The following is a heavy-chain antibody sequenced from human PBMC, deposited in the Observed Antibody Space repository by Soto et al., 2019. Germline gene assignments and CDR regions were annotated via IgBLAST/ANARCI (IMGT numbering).Heavy chain of an antibody. D-gene: IGHD2-2*01. V-gene: IGHV3-30-3*01. Sequence: QVQLVESGGGVVQPGRSLRLSCAASGFTFSSYAMHWVRQAPGKGLEWLAVISYDGSNKYYADSVKGRFTISRDNSKKTLFLQMNSLRDEDTAVYYCARPGVVPANWGMDVWGQGTTVTVSS. CDR1: GFTFSSYA. CDR2: ISYDGSNK. CDR3: ARPGVVPANWGMDV. J-gene: IGHJ6*02.